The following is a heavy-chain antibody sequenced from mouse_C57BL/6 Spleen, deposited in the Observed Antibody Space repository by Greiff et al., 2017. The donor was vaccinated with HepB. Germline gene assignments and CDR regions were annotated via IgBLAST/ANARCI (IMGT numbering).Heavy chain of an antibody. CDR1: GYTFTSYW. J-gene: IGHJ2*01. V-gene: IGHV1-7*01. CDR3: ARQITTVVAGDY. D-gene: IGHD1-1*01. Sequence: QVQLKQSGAELAKPGASVKLSCKASGYTFTSYWMHWVKQRPGQGLEWIGYINPSSGYTKYNQKFKDKATLTADKSSSTAYMLLSSLTYEDSAVYYCARQITTVVAGDYWGQGTTLTVSS. CDR2: INPSSGYT.